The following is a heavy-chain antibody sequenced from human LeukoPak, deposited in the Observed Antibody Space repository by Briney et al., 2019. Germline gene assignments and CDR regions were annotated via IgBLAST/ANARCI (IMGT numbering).Heavy chain of an antibody. J-gene: IGHJ4*02. Sequence: SETLSLTCTVSGGSMSLYFWNWIRQSPGKGLEYIGYIYYNGNTYYNPSLQSRVTISVDTSKNQFSLKLSSVTAADTAVYYCARDPSSDGGYFDYWGQGILVTVSS. V-gene: IGHV4-59*01. CDR2: IYYNGNT. D-gene: IGHD3-16*01. CDR3: ARDPSSDGGYFDY. CDR1: GGSMSLYF.